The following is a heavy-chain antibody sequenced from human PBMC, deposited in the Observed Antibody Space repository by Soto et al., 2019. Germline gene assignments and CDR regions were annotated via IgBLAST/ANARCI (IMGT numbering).Heavy chain of an antibody. D-gene: IGHD6-6*01. CDR2: IYWTDDK. V-gene: IGHV2-5*01. Sequence: QITVRGSGPTLVKPTQTLTLTCSLSGISLSTSGVGVGWIRQPPGKALEWLALIYWTDDKHYSPSLKSRRTITKDTSKHQAVLTMTNMDPVDTATYYCARGLAALPVFAFDIWGQGTMVTVSS. J-gene: IGHJ3*02. CDR3: ARGLAALPVFAFDI. CDR1: GISLSTSGVG.